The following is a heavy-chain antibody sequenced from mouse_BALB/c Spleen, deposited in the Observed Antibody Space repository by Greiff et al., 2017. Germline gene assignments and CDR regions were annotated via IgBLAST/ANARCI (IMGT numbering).Heavy chain of an antibody. Sequence: EVKLVESGGGLVKPGGSLKLSCAASGFAFSSYDMSWVRQTPEKRLEWVAYISSGGGSTYYPDTVKGRFTISRDNAKNTLYLQMSSLKSEDTAMYYCARPLYYGRNYAMDYWGQGTSVTVSS. CDR3: ARPLYYGRNYAMDY. CDR2: ISSGGGST. V-gene: IGHV5-12-1*01. J-gene: IGHJ4*01. CDR1: GFAFSSYD. D-gene: IGHD1-1*01.